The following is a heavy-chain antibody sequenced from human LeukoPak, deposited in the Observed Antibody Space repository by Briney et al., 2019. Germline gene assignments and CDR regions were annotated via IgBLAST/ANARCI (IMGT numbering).Heavy chain of an antibody. CDR2: IWYDGSNK. CDR1: GFTFSNAW. CDR3: ARAAIQLWENWFDP. D-gene: IGHD5-18*01. Sequence: PRGSLRLSCAASGFTFSNAWMSWVRQAPGKGLEWVAVIWYDGSNKYYADSVKGRFTISRDNSKNTLYLQMNSLRAEDTAVYYCARAAIQLWENWFDPWGQGTLVTVSA. J-gene: IGHJ5*02. V-gene: IGHV3-33*08.